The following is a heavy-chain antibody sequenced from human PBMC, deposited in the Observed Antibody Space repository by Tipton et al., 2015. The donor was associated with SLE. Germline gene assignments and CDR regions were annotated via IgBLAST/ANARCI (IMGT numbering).Heavy chain of an antibody. CDR3: TRRRVVVTPDYFDY. CDR2: INHSGST. CDR1: GGSFSGYY. D-gene: IGHD3-22*01. V-gene: IGHV4-34*01. Sequence: TLSLTCAVYGGSFSGYYWSWIRQPPGKGLEWIGEINHSGSTNYNPSLKSRVTISVDTSKNQFSLKLSSVTAADTAVYYCTRRRVVVTPDYFDYWGQGTLVTVSS. J-gene: IGHJ4*02.